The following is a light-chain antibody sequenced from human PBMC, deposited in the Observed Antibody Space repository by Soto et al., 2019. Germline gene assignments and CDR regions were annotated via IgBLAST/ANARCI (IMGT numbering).Light chain of an antibody. CDR3: SSYTSSSTFYV. CDR2: AFS. CDR1: NSDVDGYNY. Sequence: LTQPAAGSGSPGKKITVTCTGTNSDVDGYNYLSWYQQPPCKAPKLLIYAFSYRPSRVSNRFSRSKSGNTASLTISGLQAEDEADYYCSSYTSSSTFYVFGTGTTVTVL. V-gene: IGLV2-14*01. J-gene: IGLJ1*01.